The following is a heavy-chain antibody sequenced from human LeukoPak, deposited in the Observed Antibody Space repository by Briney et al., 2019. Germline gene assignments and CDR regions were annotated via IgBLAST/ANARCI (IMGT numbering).Heavy chain of an antibody. CDR1: GGSFSGYY. D-gene: IGHD3-3*01. Sequence: PSETLSLTCAVYGGSFSGYYWSWIRQPPGKGLEWIGEINHSGSTNYNPSLKSRVTISVDTSKNQFSLKLSSVTAADTAVYYCARGGPKRAYYDFWSGYYYCWFDPWGQGTLVTVSS. CDR2: INHSGST. J-gene: IGHJ5*02. CDR3: ARGGPKRAYYDFWSGYYYCWFDP. V-gene: IGHV4-34*01.